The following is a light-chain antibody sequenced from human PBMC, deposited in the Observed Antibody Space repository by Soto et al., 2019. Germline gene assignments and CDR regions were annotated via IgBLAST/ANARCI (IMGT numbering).Light chain of an antibody. J-gene: IGKJ4*01. Sequence: DSQRPRSPSSLPPPVGARVTITGRASQSISSNLNWYQQKPGKAPKLLIYAASSLQSGVPSRFSGGGSGTDFTLTISSLQPEDFATYSCQHSYSTPLTFGGGTKVDIK. CDR2: AAS. CDR1: QSISSN. V-gene: IGKV1-39*01. CDR3: QHSYSTPLT.